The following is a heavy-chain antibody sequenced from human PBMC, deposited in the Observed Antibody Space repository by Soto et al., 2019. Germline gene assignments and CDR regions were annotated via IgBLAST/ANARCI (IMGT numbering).Heavy chain of an antibody. CDR2: SIPIFGTA. CDR3: ARWREVVPAAPSTYYYSYGMDV. V-gene: IGHV1-69*01. Sequence: QVQLVQSGAEAKKPGSSVKVSCKASGGTFSSYAISWVRQAPGKGLEWMGGSIPIFGTANYAQKFQGRVTITADESTSTAYMELSSLRSEDTAVYYCARWREVVPAAPSTYYYSYGMDVWGQGTTVTVSS. J-gene: IGHJ6*02. CDR1: GGTFSSYA. D-gene: IGHD2-2*01.